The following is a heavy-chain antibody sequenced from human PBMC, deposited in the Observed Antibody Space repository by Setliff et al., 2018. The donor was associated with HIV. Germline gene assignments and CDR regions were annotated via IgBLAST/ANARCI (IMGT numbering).Heavy chain of an antibody. D-gene: IGHD3-22*01. CDR2: FDPEDGET. J-gene: IGHJ1*01. Sequence: ASVKVSCKVSGYTLTEVSIHWVRQAPGKGLEWMGYFDPEDGETVHAQKFQGRVTMTEDTSTDTAYMELSGLRSEDTAVYYCARAGYSYDSSGYYEAEYFQHWGQGTLVTVSS. CDR3: ARAGYSYDSSGYYEAEYFQH. V-gene: IGHV1-24*01. CDR1: GYTLTEVS.